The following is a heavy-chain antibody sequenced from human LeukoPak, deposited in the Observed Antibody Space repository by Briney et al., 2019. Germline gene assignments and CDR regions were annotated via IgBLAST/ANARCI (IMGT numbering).Heavy chain of an antibody. CDR2: INPNSGGT. J-gene: IGHJ5*02. CDR1: GYTFTGYY. CDR3: AREDTATAKGNWFDP. V-gene: IGHV1-2*02. D-gene: IGHD5-18*01. Sequence: GASVKVSCKASGYTFTGYYMHWVRQAPGQGLEWMGWINPNSGGTNYAQKFQGRVTMTRDTSISTAYMGLSRLRSDDTAVYYCAREDTATAKGNWFDPWGQGTLVTVSS.